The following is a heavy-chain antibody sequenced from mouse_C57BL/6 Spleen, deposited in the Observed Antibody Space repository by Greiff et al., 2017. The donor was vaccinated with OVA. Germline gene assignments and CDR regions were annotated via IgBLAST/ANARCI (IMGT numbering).Heavy chain of an antibody. CDR1: GFTFSDYG. D-gene: IGHD1-1*01. V-gene: IGHV5-17*01. CDR3: ANPITTVWAMDY. CDR2: ISSGSSTI. Sequence: DVKLVESGGGLVKPGGSLKLSCAASGFTFSDYGMHWVRQAPEKGLEWVAYISSGSSTIYYADTVKGRFTISRDNAKNTLFLQMTSLRSEDTAMYYCANPITTVWAMDYWGQGTSVTVSS. J-gene: IGHJ4*01.